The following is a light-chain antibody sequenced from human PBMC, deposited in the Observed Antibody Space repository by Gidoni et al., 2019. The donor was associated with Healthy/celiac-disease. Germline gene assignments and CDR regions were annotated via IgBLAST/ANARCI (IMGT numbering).Light chain of an antibody. CDR1: QSISSW. J-gene: IGKJ4*01. CDR2: KAS. CDR3: QQYNSYL. Sequence: DIQKTQSPSTLSASVGDRVTITCRASQSISSWLAWYQQKPGKAPKLLIYKASSLESGVPSRFSGSGSGTEFTLTISSLQPDDFATYYCQQYNSYLFGGGTKVEIK. V-gene: IGKV1-5*03.